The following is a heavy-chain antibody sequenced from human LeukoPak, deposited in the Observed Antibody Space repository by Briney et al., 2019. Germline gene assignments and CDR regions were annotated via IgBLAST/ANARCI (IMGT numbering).Heavy chain of an antibody. CDR2: IIPIFGTA. D-gene: IGHD3-10*01. CDR1: GGTFSSYA. V-gene: IGHV1-69*13. J-gene: IGHJ6*02. CDR3: ARGGGTMVRGVIKTTYYYYGMDV. Sequence: SVKVSCKASGGTFSSYAIGWVRQAPGQGLEWMGGIIPIFGTANYAQKFQGRVTITADESTSTAYMELSSLRSEDTAAYYCARGGGTMVRGVIKTTYYYYGMDVWGQGTTVTVSS.